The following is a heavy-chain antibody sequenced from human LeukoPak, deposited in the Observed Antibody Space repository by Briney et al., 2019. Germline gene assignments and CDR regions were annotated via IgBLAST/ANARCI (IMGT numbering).Heavy chain of an antibody. Sequence: PGGSLRLSCAASGFALSSHWMTWVRQVPGRGPEWVANVNRDGSETYYLDFVKGRFTNSKDNAKNSLYLQMNSLRAEDTALYHCARNNGMDVWGQGTTVIVSS. J-gene: IGHJ6*02. CDR3: ARNNGMDV. V-gene: IGHV3-7*03. CDR2: VNRDGSET. CDR1: GFALSSHW.